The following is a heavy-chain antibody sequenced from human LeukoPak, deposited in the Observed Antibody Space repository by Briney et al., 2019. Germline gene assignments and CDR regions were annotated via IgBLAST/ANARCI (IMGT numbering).Heavy chain of an antibody. CDR3: AGGYCSGGSCSYDAFDI. V-gene: IGHV1-69*05. CDR1: GGTFSSYA. CDR2: IIPIFGTA. Sequence: SVKVSCKASGGTFSSYAISWVRQAPGQGLEWMGGIIPIFGTANSAQRFQGRVTITTDESTSTVYMELSRLRSDDTAVYYCAGGYCSGGSCSYDAFDIWGQGTMVTVSS. D-gene: IGHD2-15*01. J-gene: IGHJ3*02.